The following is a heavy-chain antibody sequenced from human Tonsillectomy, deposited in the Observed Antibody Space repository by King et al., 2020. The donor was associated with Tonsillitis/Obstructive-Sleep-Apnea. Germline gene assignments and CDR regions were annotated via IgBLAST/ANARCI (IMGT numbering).Heavy chain of an antibody. CDR1: GFDFSRHT. D-gene: IGHD6-13*01. CDR2: ISGSGSSI. CDR3: ARDSIGYSSSWYFLDS. V-gene: IGHV3-21*01. Sequence: ESGGGLVKPGGSLRLSCTASGFDFSRHTMHWVRQAPGKGLAWVSSISGSGSSIFSADSLKGRFTISRDNAKNSLYLQMSSLRAEDTALFYCARDSIGYSSSWYFLDSWGQGTMVTVSS. J-gene: IGHJ4*02.